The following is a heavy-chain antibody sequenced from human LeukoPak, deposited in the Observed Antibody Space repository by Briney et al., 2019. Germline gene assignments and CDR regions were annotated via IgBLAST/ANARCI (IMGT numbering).Heavy chain of an antibody. CDR1: GYTFTSYG. CDR3: ARDFYYDSSGHTPLDY. D-gene: IGHD3-22*01. Sequence: ASVKVSCKASGYTFTSYGISWVRQAPGQGLEWMGWISAYNGNTNYAQKLQGRVTMTTDTSTSTAYMELRSLRSDDTAVYYCARDFYYDSSGHTPLDYWGQGTLVTVSS. J-gene: IGHJ4*02. CDR2: ISAYNGNT. V-gene: IGHV1-18*01.